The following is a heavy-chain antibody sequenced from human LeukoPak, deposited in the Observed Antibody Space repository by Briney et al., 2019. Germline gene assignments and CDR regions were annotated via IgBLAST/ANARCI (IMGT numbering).Heavy chain of an antibody. V-gene: IGHV1-46*01. CDR3: ASVYNYGMDV. CDR2: LNPSGGST. CDR1: GYTVTSCY. J-gene: IGHJ6*02. Sequence: GASVKVSCKASGYTVTSCYMHWVRQAPGQGLEWMGILNPSGGSTSYAQKFQGRATLTRATSTSTVYMELSSLRSEDTAVYYCASVYNYGMDVWGQGTTVIVSS.